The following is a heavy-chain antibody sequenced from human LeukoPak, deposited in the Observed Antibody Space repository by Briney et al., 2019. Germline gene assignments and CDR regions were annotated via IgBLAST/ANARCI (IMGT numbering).Heavy chain of an antibody. Sequence: SETLSLTCTVSGGSISSYWSWIRQPAGKGLEWIGRIYGSGSTTYNPSLKSRVTMSLGMSKNQFFLKLSSVTAADTAVYYCARGGYYGSGNDFRFDPWGQGTLVTVSS. V-gene: IGHV4-4*07. CDR1: GGSISSY. D-gene: IGHD3-10*01. CDR3: ARGGYYGSGNDFRFDP. CDR2: IYGSGST. J-gene: IGHJ5*02.